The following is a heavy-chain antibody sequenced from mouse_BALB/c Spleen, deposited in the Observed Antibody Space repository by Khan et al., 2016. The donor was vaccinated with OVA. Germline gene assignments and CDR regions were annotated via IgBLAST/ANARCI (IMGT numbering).Heavy chain of an antibody. D-gene: IGHD1-2*01. CDR3: ARRNSFGYPFGH. CDR2: IYPRSGNT. V-gene: IGHV1-77*01. CDR1: GYTFTDYY. J-gene: IGHJ3*01. Sequence: QVQLQQSGAELARPGASVKLSCKASGYTFTDYYINWLKQRTGQGLEWMGEIYPRSGNTYYNEKFKGKATLTADKSSSVAYMQLSSLTSEDSAVYFCARRNSFGYPFGHWGQGTLVTVSA.